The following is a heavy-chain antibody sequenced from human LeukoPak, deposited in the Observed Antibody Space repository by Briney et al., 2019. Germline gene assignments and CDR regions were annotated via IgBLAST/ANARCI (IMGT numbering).Heavy chain of an antibody. V-gene: IGHV3-48*02. Sequence: GGSLRLSCAASGFTFSTSTMNWVRQAPGKGLEWVSYISSGSSIIYYADSVKGRFTISRDNAKNSLYLQMSSLRDEGPAVYYCAREPLDYWGQGILVTVSS. J-gene: IGHJ4*02. CDR2: ISSGSSII. CDR1: GFTFSTST. D-gene: IGHD1-14*01. CDR3: AREPLDY.